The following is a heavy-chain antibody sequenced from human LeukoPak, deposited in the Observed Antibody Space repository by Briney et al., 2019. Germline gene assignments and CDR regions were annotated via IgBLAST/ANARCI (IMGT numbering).Heavy chain of an antibody. CDR2: IKEDGSQR. D-gene: IGHD2-21*02. CDR1: GFTFNAYW. V-gene: IGHV3-7*01. Sequence: GGSLRLSCAASGFTFNAYWMTWVRQTPGKGLEWVANIKEDGSQRNYVDSVRGRFTISRDNAKNSLYLQMNSLRAEDTAVYYCARDGFSSAINSWGQGTLVTVSS. CDR3: ARDGFSSAINS. J-gene: IGHJ4*02.